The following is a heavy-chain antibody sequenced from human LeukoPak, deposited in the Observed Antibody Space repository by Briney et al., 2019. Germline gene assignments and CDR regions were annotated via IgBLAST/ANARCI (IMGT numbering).Heavy chain of an antibody. CDR3: ARDRDSSGWYEGFDY. V-gene: IGHV3-30-3*01. J-gene: IGHJ4*02. CDR1: GFTFSSSA. D-gene: IGHD6-19*01. CDR2: ISYDGSHK. Sequence: GGSLRLSCAASGFTFSSSAMHWVRQAPDKGLEWVAVISYDGSHKYYADSVKGRFTISRDNSKNTLYLQMNSLRADDTAVYYCARDRDSSGWYEGFDYWGQGTLVTVSS.